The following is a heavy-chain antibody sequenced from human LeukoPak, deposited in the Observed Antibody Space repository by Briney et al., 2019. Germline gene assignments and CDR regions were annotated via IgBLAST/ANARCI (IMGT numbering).Heavy chain of an antibody. CDR3: ARVRTGTTDY. D-gene: IGHD1-7*01. V-gene: IGHV4-34*01. Sequence: SETLSLTCAVYGGSFSGYYWSWIRQPPGKGLEWIGEINHSGSTNYNPSLKSRVTISVDTSKNQFSLKLSSVTAADTAVHYCARVRTGTTDYWGQGTLVTVSS. CDR2: INHSGST. J-gene: IGHJ4*02. CDR1: GGSFSGYY.